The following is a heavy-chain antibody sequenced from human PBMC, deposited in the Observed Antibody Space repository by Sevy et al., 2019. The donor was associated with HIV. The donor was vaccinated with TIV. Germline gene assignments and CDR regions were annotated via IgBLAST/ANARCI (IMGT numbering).Heavy chain of an antibody. CDR3: VHSLYGDYIGGYFDY. Sequence: SGPTLVKPTQTLTLTCTFSGFSLSTSGVGVGWIRQPPGKALEWLALIYWDDNKRYSPSLRSRLTITKDTSKNQVVLTMTNMDPVDTATYYCVHSLYGDYIGGYFDYWGQGTLVTVSS. CDR2: IYWDDNK. V-gene: IGHV2-5*02. J-gene: IGHJ4*02. CDR1: GFSLSTSGVG. D-gene: IGHD4-17*01.